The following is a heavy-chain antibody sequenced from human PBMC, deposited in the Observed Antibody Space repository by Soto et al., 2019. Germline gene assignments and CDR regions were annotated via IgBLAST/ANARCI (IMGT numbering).Heavy chain of an antibody. CDR3: AIRITGTTFDKNY. CDR2: INPNSGGT. Sequence: ASVKVSCKASGYTFTGYYMHWVRQAPGQGLEWMGWINPNSGGTNYAQKFQGRVTMTRDTSISTAYMELSRLRSDDTAVYYCAIRITGTTFDKNYWGQGTLVTVSS. D-gene: IGHD1-7*01. CDR1: GYTFTGYY. V-gene: IGHV1-2*02. J-gene: IGHJ4*02.